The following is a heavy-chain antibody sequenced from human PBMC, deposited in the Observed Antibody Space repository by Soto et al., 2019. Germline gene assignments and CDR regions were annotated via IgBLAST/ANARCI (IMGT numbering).Heavy chain of an antibody. CDR3: AAFDPGPMGFDP. CDR1: GFTFSSSA. J-gene: IGHJ5*02. Sequence: SVKVSCKASGFTFSSSAVQWVRQARGQRLEWIGKIVVGSGNTNYAQKFQERVTITRDMSTSTAYMELSSLRSEDTAFYYCAAFDPGPMGFDPWGQGTLVT. V-gene: IGHV1-58*01. CDR2: IVVGSGNT. D-gene: IGHD3-9*01.